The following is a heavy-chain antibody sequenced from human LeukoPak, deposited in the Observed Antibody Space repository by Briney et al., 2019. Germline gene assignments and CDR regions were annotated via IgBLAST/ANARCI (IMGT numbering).Heavy chain of an antibody. CDR2: ISSSASTI. CDR3: ARVPLSL. CDR1: GFTFSSYG. J-gene: IGHJ4*02. V-gene: IGHV3-48*04. Sequence: GGSLRLSCAASGFTFSSYGMHWVRQAPGKGLEWVSYISSSASTIYYADSVKGRFTISRDNAKNSLYLQMNSLRAEDTAVYYCARVPLSLWGQGTQATVSS. D-gene: IGHD5/OR15-5a*01.